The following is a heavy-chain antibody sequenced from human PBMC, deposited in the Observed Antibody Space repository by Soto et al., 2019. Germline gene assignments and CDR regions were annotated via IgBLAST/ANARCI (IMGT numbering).Heavy chain of an antibody. D-gene: IGHD3-22*01. J-gene: IGHJ4*02. Sequence: QVQLVQSGAEVKKPGASVKVSCKASGYTFTSYGISWVRQAPGQGLEWMGWISAYNGNTNYAQKLQGRVTMTTDTSTRTAYMELRRLRSDDTAVYYCARANQIRYYDSSGYGYWGQGTLVTVSS. CDR1: GYTFTSYG. CDR3: ARANQIRYYDSSGYGY. CDR2: ISAYNGNT. V-gene: IGHV1-18*01.